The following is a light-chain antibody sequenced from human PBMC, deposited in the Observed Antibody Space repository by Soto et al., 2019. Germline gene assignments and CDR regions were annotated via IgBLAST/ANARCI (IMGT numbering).Light chain of an antibody. J-gene: IGLJ2*01. CDR2: DDR. CDR3: QLWDSNSDHVV. Sequence: SSELTQPPSVSGAPGQTARITCGGTNIGRKSVHWYQQKPGQAPVVVVYDDRDRPSGIPERFSGSNSGNTAALTISRVEEGDEAEYYCQLWDSNSDHVVFGGGTKLTVL. CDR1: NIGRKS. V-gene: IGLV3-21*02.